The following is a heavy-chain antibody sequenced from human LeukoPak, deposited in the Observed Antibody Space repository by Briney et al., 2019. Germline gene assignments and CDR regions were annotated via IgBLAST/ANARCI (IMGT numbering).Heavy chain of an antibody. J-gene: IGHJ4*02. Sequence: SETLSLTCTVSGGSISSTDDYWGWIRQPPGKGLEWIGYIYYSGSTNYNPSLKSRVTISVDTSKNQFSLKLSSVTAADTAVYYCARGGLYSGSYPNWGQGTLVTVSS. D-gene: IGHD1-26*01. CDR1: GGSISSTDDY. CDR3: ARGGLYSGSYPN. V-gene: IGHV4-61*05. CDR2: IYYSGST.